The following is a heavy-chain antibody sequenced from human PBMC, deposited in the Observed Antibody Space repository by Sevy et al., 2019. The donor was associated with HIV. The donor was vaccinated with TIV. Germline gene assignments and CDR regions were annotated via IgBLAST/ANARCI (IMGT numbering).Heavy chain of an antibody. CDR2: ISYDGSNK. CDR3: ARAPRYYYGSSGDSDY. D-gene: IGHD3-22*01. Sequence: GGSLRLSCAASGFTFSSYAMHWVRQAPGKGLEWVAVISYDGSNKYYADSVKGRFTISRDNSKNTLYLQMNSLRAEDTAVYYCARAPRYYYGSSGDSDYWGQGTLVTVSS. CDR1: GFTFSSYA. V-gene: IGHV3-30-3*01. J-gene: IGHJ4*02.